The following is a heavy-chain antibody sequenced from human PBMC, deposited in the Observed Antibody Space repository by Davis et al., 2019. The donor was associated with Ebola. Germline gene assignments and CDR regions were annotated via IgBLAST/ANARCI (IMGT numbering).Heavy chain of an antibody. CDR3: ARADVERYSYGTLLYYYYYGMDV. CDR1: GYTFTGYY. D-gene: IGHD5-18*01. J-gene: IGHJ6*02. Sequence: ASVKVSCKASGYTFTGYYMHWVRQAPGQGLEWMGWINPNSGGTNYAQKFQGWVTMTRDTSISTAYMELRSLRSDDTAVYYCARADVERYSYGTLLYYYYYGMDVWGQGTTVTVSS. CDR2: INPNSGGT. V-gene: IGHV1-2*04.